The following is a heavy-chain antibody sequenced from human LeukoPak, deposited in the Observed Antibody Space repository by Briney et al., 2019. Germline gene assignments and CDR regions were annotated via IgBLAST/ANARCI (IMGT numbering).Heavy chain of an antibody. J-gene: IGHJ4*02. CDR2: ISRSGSNV. D-gene: IGHD6-6*01. CDR1: GFIINSHG. V-gene: IGHV3-48*01. CDR3: AKDRLAAYYDY. Sequence: GGSLRLSCAASGFIINSHGMNWVRQAPGKGPEWVSYISRSGSNVYYADSVKGRFSISRDNAENSLYLQLNSLRAEDTAVYYCAKDRLAAYYDYWGQGTLVTVSS.